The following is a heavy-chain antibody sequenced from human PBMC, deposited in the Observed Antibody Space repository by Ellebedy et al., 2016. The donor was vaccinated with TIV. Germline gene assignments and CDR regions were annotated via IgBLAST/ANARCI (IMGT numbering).Heavy chain of an antibody. V-gene: IGHV3-7*01. Sequence: GESLKISXAASGFTFSTYWMSWVRQAPGKGLEWVANINQGGSETYYVDSVKGRLTMSRDNAKNSLYLQLNSLRAEDTAVYYCARSPATGTVDYWGRGTLVTVSS. CDR1: GFTFSTYW. J-gene: IGHJ4*01. D-gene: IGHD1-1*01. CDR2: INQGGSET. CDR3: ARSPATGTVDY.